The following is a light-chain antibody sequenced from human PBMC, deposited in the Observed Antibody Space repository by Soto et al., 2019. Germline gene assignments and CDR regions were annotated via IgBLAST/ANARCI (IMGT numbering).Light chain of an antibody. CDR2: SNN. CDR1: SSNIGSNT. CDR3: AAWDDSLNGVV. J-gene: IGLJ2*01. Sequence: QSVLTQPPSAPGTPRQRVTISCSGSSSNIGSNTVNWYQQLPGTAPKLLIYSNNQRPSGVPDRFSGSKSGTSASLAISGLQSEDEADYYCAAWDDSLNGVVFGGGTKVTVL. V-gene: IGLV1-44*01.